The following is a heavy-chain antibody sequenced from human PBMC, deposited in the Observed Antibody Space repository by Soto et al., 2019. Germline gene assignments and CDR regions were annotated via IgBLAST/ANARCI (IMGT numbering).Heavy chain of an antibody. J-gene: IGHJ6*02. CDR3: ARDTVTTFSYYYYGMDV. D-gene: IGHD4-17*01. CDR1: GFTFSSYS. V-gene: IGHV3-21*01. Sequence: EVQLVESGGGLVKPGGSLRLSCAASGFTFSSYSMNWVRQAPGKGLEWVSSISRSSSYIYYADSVKGRFTISRDNAKNSLYLQMNSLRAEDTAVYYCARDTVTTFSYYYYGMDVWGQGTTVTVSS. CDR2: ISRSSSYI.